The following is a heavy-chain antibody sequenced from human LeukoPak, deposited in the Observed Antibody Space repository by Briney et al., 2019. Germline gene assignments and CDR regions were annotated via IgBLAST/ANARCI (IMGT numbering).Heavy chain of an antibody. Sequence: GGSLRLSCAASGFTFSDYWMHWVRQGPGKGLVWVSRINSDGDITHYADSVKGRFTISRDNAKNTLFLQMNSLRAEDTAVYYCVRDRSGANADHWGQGSLVTVSS. V-gene: IGHV3-74*01. CDR1: GFTFSDYW. J-gene: IGHJ4*02. CDR3: VRDRSGANADH. CDR2: INSDGDIT. D-gene: IGHD6-19*01.